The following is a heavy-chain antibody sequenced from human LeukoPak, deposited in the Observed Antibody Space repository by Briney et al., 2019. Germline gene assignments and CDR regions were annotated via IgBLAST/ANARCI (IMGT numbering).Heavy chain of an antibody. V-gene: IGHV4-59*01. CDR2: IYYSGST. J-gene: IGHJ6*03. D-gene: IGHD1-26*01. Sequence: PSETLSLTCTVSGGSISSYYWSWIRQPPGKGLEWIGYIYYSGSTNYNPSLKSRVTISVDTSKNQFSLKLSSVTAADTAVYYCARGWELSGFGGNYYYYYMDVWGKGTTVTVSS. CDR3: ARGWELSGFGGNYYYYYMDV. CDR1: GGSISSYY.